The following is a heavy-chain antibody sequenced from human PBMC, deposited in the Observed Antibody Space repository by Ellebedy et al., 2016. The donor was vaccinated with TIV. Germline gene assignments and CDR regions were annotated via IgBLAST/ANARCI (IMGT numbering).Heavy chain of an antibody. Sequence: GGSLRLSCAASGFSFSSYWMSWVRQAPGKGLEWVANIKLDGSDKFYLDSVEGRFTISRDNAKNSLYLQMNSPRDDDTAVYYCATDGSYGDYLSPRHAFAIWGLGTTITVSS. J-gene: IGHJ3*02. V-gene: IGHV3-7*01. CDR1: GFSFSSYW. D-gene: IGHD4-17*01. CDR3: ATDGSYGDYLSPRHAFAI. CDR2: IKLDGSDK.